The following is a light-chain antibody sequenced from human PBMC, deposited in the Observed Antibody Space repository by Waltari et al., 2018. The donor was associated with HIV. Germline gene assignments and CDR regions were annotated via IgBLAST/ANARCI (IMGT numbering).Light chain of an antibody. V-gene: IGLV1-51*01. J-gene: IGLJ3*02. CDR1: SGNIGSAF. CDR2: DNS. CDR3: GTWDRTLGGGV. Sequence: QSVLTPPPSVYAAPGQKATIPRSRISGNIGSAFDSWYQHVPGAAPRLLIYDNSKRPSGIPDRFSGSESGTSATLAITGLQTEDEADYYCGTWDRTLGGGVFGGGTKLTVL.